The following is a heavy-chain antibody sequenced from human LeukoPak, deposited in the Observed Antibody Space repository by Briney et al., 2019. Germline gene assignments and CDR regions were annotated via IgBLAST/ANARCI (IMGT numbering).Heavy chain of an antibody. D-gene: IGHD3-22*01. CDR1: EFTFSGSA. V-gene: IGHV3-73*01. J-gene: IGHJ5*02. CDR3: TGQPTDSSAYFNWLDP. CDR2: IRSKTNSYAT. Sequence: GGSLRLSCAASEFTFSGSAMHWVRQASGKGLEWVGRIRSKTNSYATAYAASVRGRFTIFRDDSKNTAYLQMNSLKTEDTAVYYCTGQPTDSSAYFNWLDPWGQGTLVTVSS.